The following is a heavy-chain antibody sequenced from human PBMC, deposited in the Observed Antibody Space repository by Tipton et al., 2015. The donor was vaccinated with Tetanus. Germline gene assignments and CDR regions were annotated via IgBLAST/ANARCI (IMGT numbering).Heavy chain of an antibody. CDR3: ARDWVTRFTIVRGFYYYYGMDV. CDR1: GFRFSSDW. CDR2: INRDGSEK. J-gene: IGHJ6*02. D-gene: IGHD3-10*01. V-gene: IGHV3-7*01. Sequence: SLRLSCADTGFRFSSDWMGWVRQAAGKGLEWVAHINRDGSEKACADAVQGRFSISRDSAKNSLSLQMNSLRAEDTALYYCARDWVTRFTIVRGFYYYYGMDVWGQGTTVTVSS.